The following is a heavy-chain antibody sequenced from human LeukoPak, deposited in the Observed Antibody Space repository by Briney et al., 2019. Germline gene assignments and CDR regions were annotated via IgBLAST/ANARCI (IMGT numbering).Heavy chain of an antibody. Sequence: GGSLRLSCAASGFTFSSYWMSWVRQAPGKGLEWVANIKQDGSEKYYVASVKGRFTISRDNAKNSLYLQMNSLRAEDTAVYYCVRGAGAVAGHYYYYGMDVWGQGTTVTVSS. D-gene: IGHD6-19*01. J-gene: IGHJ6*02. CDR2: IKQDGSEK. V-gene: IGHV3-7*01. CDR3: VRGAGAVAGHYYYYGMDV. CDR1: GFTFSSYW.